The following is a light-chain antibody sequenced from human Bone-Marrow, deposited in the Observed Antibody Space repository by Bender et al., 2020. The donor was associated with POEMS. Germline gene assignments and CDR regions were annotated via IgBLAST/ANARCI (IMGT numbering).Light chain of an antibody. CDR2: YDD. CDR1: SSNIGNHG. J-gene: IGLJ3*02. Sequence: QSVVTQPPSLSEAPRQRVTISCSGSSSNIGNHGVNWYQQLPGEAPKLLIYYDDLLTPGVSDRFSASKSGTSASMAISERQSEDEALYYCSAWVGSLSGWVFSGGTKLTVL. V-gene: IGLV1-36*01. CDR3: SAWVGSLSGWV.